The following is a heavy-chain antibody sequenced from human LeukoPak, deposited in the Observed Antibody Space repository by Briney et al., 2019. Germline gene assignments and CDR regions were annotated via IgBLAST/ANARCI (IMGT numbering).Heavy chain of an antibody. V-gene: IGHV1-69*05. CDR2: IVPIFGTT. CDR1: GGTFSSYA. Sequence: GASVKVSCKASGGTFSSYAINWVRQAPGQGLEWMGRIVPIFGTTNYAQKFQGRVTITTDESTSTAYMELSSPRSEDTAVYYCARDRGERGSSWSLPAHGFDIWGQGTMVTVSS. J-gene: IGHJ3*02. D-gene: IGHD6-13*01. CDR3: ARDRGERGSSWSLPAHGFDI.